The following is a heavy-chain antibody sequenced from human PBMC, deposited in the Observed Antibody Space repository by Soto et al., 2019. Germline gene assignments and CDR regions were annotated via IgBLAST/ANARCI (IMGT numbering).Heavy chain of an antibody. Sequence: EVQLVESGGGLVQPGGSLRLSCAASGFTFSSYRMHWVRQAPGKGLVWVSRINSDGSSISYADSVKGRFTISRDNAKNTLYLQISSLRGEDTEVYYCARGGSRAYDAFDMWGKGTMATFPS. CDR1: GFTFSSYR. J-gene: IGHJ3*02. D-gene: IGHD2-15*01. CDR2: INSDGSSI. V-gene: IGHV3-74*02. CDR3: ARGGSRAYDAFDM.